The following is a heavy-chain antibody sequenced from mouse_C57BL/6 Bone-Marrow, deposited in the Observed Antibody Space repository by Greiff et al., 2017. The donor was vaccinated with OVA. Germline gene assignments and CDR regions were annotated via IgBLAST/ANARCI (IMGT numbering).Heavy chain of an antibody. J-gene: IGHJ2*01. V-gene: IGHV1-59*01. CDR3: ARPLLTVFEY. Sequence: VQLQQPGAELVRPGTSVKLSCKASGYTFTSYWMHWVKQRPGQGLEWIGVIDPSDSYTNYNQKFKGKATLTVDTSSSTAYMQLSSLTSEDSAVYYCARPLLTVFEYWGQGTTLTVSS. D-gene: IGHD4-1*01. CDR2: IDPSDSYT. CDR1: GYTFTSYW.